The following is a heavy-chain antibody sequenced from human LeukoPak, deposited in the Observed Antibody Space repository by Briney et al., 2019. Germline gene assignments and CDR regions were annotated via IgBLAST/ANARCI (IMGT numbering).Heavy chain of an antibody. V-gene: IGHV1-69*05. J-gene: IGHJ6*03. Sequence: SVKVSSKASGGTFSSYAISLVRQAPGQGLEWMVGIIPIFGTANYAHKLQGRVTITTDESTTTAYMERSSLTPEDTSVYYVARVPGTGPDPYDFWSGYKKDYYYYYMDVWGKGTTVTVTS. CDR3: ARVPGTGPDPYDFWSGYKKDYYYYYMDV. D-gene: IGHD3-3*01. CDR2: IIPIFGTA. CDR1: GGTFSSYA.